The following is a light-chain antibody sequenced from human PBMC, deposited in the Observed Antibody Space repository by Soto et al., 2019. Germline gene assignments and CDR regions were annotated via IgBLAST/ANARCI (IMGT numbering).Light chain of an antibody. Sequence: DIQMTQSPSSLSASVGDSVTITCRASQDIRNDVGWYQQKAGKAPNRLIFAASSLHSGVPSRFRGSRSGTEFTPTIASLQPEDVATYYCLQHNTYPFTFGGGTKLDIK. CDR2: AAS. CDR1: QDIRND. J-gene: IGKJ4*01. V-gene: IGKV1-17*01. CDR3: LQHNTYPFT.